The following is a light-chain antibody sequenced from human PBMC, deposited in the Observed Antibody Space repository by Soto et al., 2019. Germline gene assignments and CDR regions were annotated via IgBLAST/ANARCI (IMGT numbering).Light chain of an antibody. CDR3: QHYNSYSEA. J-gene: IGKJ1*01. CDR1: QTISTW. Sequence: DIQVTQSPPTLSASVGDRVTITCRASQTISTWMAWYLQKPGKAPKLLIYAASSLQSGVPSRFSGSGSGTEFTLTNSSLQPDDFATYYCQHYNSYSEAFGQGTKVDIK. V-gene: IGKV1-5*01. CDR2: AAS.